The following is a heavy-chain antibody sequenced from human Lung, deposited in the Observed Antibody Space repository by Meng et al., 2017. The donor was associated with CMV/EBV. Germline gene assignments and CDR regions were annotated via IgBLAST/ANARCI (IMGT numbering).Heavy chain of an antibody. D-gene: IGHD1-1*01. V-gene: IGHV4-30-4*08. CDR2: TSYTGAT. Sequence: TVSGGSISSYDSYWSWIRQPPGKGLEWIGYTSYTGATHYNPSLKTRVSFSLDTSKSQFSLRLTSVTAADTAMYYCVRVATHTSWYDPWGPGTLVTVSS. J-gene: IGHJ5*02. CDR1: GGSISSYDSY. CDR3: VRVATHTSWYDP.